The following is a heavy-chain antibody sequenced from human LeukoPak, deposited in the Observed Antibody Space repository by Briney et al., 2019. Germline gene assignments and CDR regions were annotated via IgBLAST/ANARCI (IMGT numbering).Heavy chain of an antibody. CDR3: ARGGYYGSGSFPDY. Sequence: ASVKVSCKASGYSFASFGINWVRQAPGQGLEWMGWINAYNGDTNYAQNLQGRVTMTTDTSTSTAYMDLRSLTSDDTAVYYCARGGYYGSGSFPDYWGQGTLVTVSS. D-gene: IGHD3-10*01. J-gene: IGHJ4*02. CDR2: INAYNGDT. V-gene: IGHV1-18*01. CDR1: GYSFASFG.